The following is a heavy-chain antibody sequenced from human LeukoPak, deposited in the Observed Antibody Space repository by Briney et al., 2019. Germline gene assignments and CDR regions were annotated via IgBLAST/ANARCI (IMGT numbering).Heavy chain of an antibody. CDR3: AKDIDRGVIIRDYLDY. CDR2: ISGSGGST. Sequence: GGSLRLSCAASGFTFSSYAMSWVRQAPGKGLEWVSAISGSGGSTYYADSVKGRFTISRDNSKNTLYLQMNSLRAEDTAVYYCAKDIDRGVIIRDYLDYWGQGTLVTVSS. V-gene: IGHV3-23*01. J-gene: IGHJ4*02. CDR1: GFTFSSYA. D-gene: IGHD3-10*01.